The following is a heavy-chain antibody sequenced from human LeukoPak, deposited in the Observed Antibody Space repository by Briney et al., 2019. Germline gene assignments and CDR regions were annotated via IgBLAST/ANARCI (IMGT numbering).Heavy chain of an antibody. CDR2: ISGDGSST. J-gene: IGHJ1*01. CDR3: AKDSGYTSGWYEYFQH. D-gene: IGHD6-19*01. Sequence: HPGGSLRLSCAASGFTFDDSAMHWVRQAPGKGLEWVSLISGDGSSTYYTDSVKGRFTISRDNSKNSLYLQMNSLTTEDTALYYCAKDSGYTSGWYEYFQHWGQGTLVTVSS. CDR1: GFTFDDSA. V-gene: IGHV3-43*02.